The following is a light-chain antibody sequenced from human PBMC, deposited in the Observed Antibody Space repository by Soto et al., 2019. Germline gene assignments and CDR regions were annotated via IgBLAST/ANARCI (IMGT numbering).Light chain of an antibody. CDR3: QQTFSTPRT. CDR1: QNVRSY. CDR2: ETS. V-gene: IGKV1-39*01. Sequence: DTQMTQSPSSLAASVGDRLSITCRASQNVRSYVNWYQQKPGKAPNLIIYETSTLESGVPSRFSGDGYGTDFTLSISSLQPEDFAMYYCQQTFSTPRTFGQGTKVEI. J-gene: IGKJ1*01.